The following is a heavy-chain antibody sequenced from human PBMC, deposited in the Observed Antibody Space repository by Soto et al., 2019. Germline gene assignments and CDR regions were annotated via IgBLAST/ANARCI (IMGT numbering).Heavy chain of an antibody. CDR1: GFTFTSYG. CDR3: AMLTFAGTPFY. CDR2: ISAYNGDT. D-gene: IGHD2-15*01. Sequence: ASVKGSCKASGFTFTSYGISWVRQAPGQGLEWMGWISAYNGDTNYAQKLQGRVTMTTDTSTSTAYMELRSLRSDDTAVYYCAMLTFAGTPFYWRQGSLVAVSS. J-gene: IGHJ4*02. V-gene: IGHV1-18*04.